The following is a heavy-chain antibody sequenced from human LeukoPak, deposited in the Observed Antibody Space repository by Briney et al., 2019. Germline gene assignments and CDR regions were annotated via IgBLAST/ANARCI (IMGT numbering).Heavy chain of an antibody. CDR3: ARMDASGIINWFDP. D-gene: IGHD2-2*01. J-gene: IGHJ5*02. CDR1: GYSFTTYG. Sequence: ASVKVSCKASGYSFTTYGINWVRRTTGQGLEWMGWMNPNSGNTGYAQNFQGRVTMTRNTSISTAYMELTSLRSEDTAVYYCARMDASGIINWFDPWGQGTLVIVSS. CDR2: MNPNSGNT. V-gene: IGHV1-8*01.